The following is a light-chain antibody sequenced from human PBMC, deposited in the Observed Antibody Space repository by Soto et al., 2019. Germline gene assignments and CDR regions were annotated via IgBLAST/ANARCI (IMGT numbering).Light chain of an antibody. CDR1: SSDVGAYDY. J-gene: IGLJ2*01. V-gene: IGLV2-14*01. Sequence: QSALTQPPSASGSPGQSVTISCTGTSSDVGAYDYVSWYQQHPGKAPKLMIYEINKRPSGVSNRFSGSKSGNTASLTISGLQAEDEADYYCSSYINTNTLVFAGGTQLTVL. CDR3: SSYINTNTLV. CDR2: EIN.